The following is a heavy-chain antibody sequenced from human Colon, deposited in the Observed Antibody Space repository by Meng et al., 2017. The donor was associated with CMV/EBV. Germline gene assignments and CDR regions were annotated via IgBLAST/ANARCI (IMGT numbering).Heavy chain of an antibody. CDR3: TRGFSIVVSGNWFDP. V-gene: IGHV1-2*02. CDR2: INPNSGGT. J-gene: IGHJ5*02. CDR1: GYTFTYYY. D-gene: IGHD6-19*01. Sequence: SGYTFTYYYLHWVRQAPGQGLEWMGWINPNSGGTTPAQKFQGRVTMTRDTSISTAYMELSSLRSDDTAVYYCTRGFSIVVSGNWFDPWGQGTLVTVSS.